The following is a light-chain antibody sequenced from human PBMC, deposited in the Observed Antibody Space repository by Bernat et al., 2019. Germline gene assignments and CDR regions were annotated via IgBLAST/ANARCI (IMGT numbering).Light chain of an antibody. CDR3: HQYNNWPQT. J-gene: IGKJ1*01. CDR1: QRFLYN. V-gene: IGKV3-15*01. Sequence: IVMTQSPATLSLSPGERATLSCRASQRFLYNLAWYQQKPGRAPRLLIFDTSTRATGVPARLSGSRSGAEFTLTISSLQSEDFAVYYCHQYNNWPQTIGQGTKVES. CDR2: DTS.